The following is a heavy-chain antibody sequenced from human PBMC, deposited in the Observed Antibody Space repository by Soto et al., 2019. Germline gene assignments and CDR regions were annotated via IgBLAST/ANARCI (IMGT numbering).Heavy chain of an antibody. D-gene: IGHD3-3*01. CDR3: ARTNDFWSLYYYYGMDV. Sequence: SVKVSCKASGGTFSSYAISWVRQAPGQGLEWMGGIIPIFGTANYAQKFQGKVTITADESTSTAYMELSSLRSEDTAVYYCARTNDFWSLYYYYGMDVWGQGTTVTVSS. CDR1: GGTFSSYA. CDR2: IIPIFGTA. J-gene: IGHJ6*02. V-gene: IGHV1-69*13.